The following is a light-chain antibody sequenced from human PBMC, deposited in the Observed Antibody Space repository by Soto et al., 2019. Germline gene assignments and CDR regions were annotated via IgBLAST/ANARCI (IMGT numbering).Light chain of an antibody. Sequence: QSVLTQPASVSGSLGQSITISCTGAISGLLEYESVSWYQHRPGEAPELKIFDVTSRPSDVSDRFSGSQSGNAASLTISHLQAEDEGEYYCVLYRPPGSYVFGPGTKVTVL. CDR2: DVT. CDR3: VLYRPPGSYV. J-gene: IGLJ1*01. V-gene: IGLV2-14*03. CDR1: ISGLLEYES.